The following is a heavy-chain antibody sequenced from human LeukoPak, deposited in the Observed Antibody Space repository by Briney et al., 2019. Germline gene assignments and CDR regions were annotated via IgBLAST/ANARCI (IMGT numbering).Heavy chain of an antibody. J-gene: IGHJ4*02. CDR2: ISGSGGST. V-gene: IGHV3-23*01. CDR1: GFTFSSYA. CDR3: ARDTVTSRLRARFDY. Sequence: HPGGSLRLSCAASGFTFSSYAMSWVRQAPGKGLEWVSAISGSGGSTYYADSVKGRFTISRDNAKNSLYLQMNSLRAEDTAVYYCARDTVTSRLRARFDYWGQGTLVTVSS. D-gene: IGHD4-17*01.